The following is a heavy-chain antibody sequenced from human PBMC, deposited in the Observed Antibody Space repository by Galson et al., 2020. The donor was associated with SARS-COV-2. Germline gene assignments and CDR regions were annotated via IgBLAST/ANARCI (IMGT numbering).Heavy chain of an antibody. V-gene: IGHV4-4*07. CDR2: IYTSGST. CDR3: ARERWWDYSDYANQGPDYYYGMDV. J-gene: IGHJ6*02. CDR1: GGSISSYY. Sequence: ETSETLSLTCTVSGGSISSYYWSWIRQPAGKGLEWIGRIYTSGSTNYNPSLKSRVTMSVDTSKNQFSLKLSSVTAADTAVYYCARERWWDYSDYANQGPDYYYGMDVWGQGTTVTVAS. D-gene: IGHD4-17*01.